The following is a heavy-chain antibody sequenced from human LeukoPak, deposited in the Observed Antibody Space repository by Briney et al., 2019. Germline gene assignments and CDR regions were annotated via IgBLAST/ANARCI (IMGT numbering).Heavy chain of an antibody. V-gene: IGHV4-34*01. Sequence: SETLSLTCAVYGGSFSGYYWSWIRQPPGKGLEWIGEINHSGSTNYNPSLKSRVTISVDTSKNQFSLKLSSVTAADTAVYYCARVMGIAVRSTSYYYYYGMDV. CDR1: GGSFSGYY. CDR2: INHSGST. J-gene: IGHJ6*01. CDR3: ARVMGIAVRSTSYYYYYGMDV. D-gene: IGHD6-19*01.